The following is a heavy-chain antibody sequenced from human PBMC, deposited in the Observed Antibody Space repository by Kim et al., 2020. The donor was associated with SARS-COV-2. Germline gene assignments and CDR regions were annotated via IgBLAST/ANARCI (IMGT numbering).Heavy chain of an antibody. V-gene: IGHV3-7*03. CDR1: GFTFSDFW. CDR3: VKVSIAALGADY. Sequence: GGSLRLSCSASGFTFSDFWMTWVRQAPGKGLEWVANIKQDGTEKFYVDSVKGRFTISRDNAENSLYLQMNNLRAEDTAIYYCVKVSIAALGADYWGQGPLVTASS. D-gene: IGHD2-21*01. CDR2: IKQDGTEK. J-gene: IGHJ4*02.